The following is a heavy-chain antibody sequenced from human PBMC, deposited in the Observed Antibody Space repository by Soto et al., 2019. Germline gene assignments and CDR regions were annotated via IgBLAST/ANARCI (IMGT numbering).Heavy chain of an antibody. CDR2: ISSNSAYI. CDR1: GFTFRSFT. D-gene: IGHD6-13*01. Sequence: LRLSCAASGFTFRSFTMNWVRQAPGKGLEWVSTISSNSAYIYYTDALRGRFTISRDNAKNSLHLQMNSLRAEGTAVYYCTRDASRDSSARGWFDPWGPGTLVTVSS. CDR3: TRDASRDSSARGWFDP. V-gene: IGHV3-21*01. J-gene: IGHJ5*02.